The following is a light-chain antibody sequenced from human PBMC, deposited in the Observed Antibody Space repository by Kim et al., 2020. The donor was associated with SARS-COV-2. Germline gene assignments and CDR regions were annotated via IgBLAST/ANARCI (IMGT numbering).Light chain of an antibody. J-gene: IGLJ2*01. CDR2: SIN. V-gene: IGLV1-47*02. CDR3: AAWDDSPSGVV. Sequence: GTPGQRVTISCSGSSSNIGSNYVYWYQQLPGTAPKLLIYSINQRPSGVPDRFSGSKSGTSASLAISGLRSEDEADYYCAAWDDSPSGVVFGGGTQLTVL. CDR1: SSNIGSNY.